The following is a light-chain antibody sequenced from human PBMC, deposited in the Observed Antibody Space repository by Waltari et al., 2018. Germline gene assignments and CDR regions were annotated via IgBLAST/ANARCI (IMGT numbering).Light chain of an antibody. Sequence: EIVLTQSPGTLSLSPGERATLSCRASQSVSSSYLAWYQQKPGKAPRLLIYGASSRATGIPDRVSGSGYGTDFTLTISRLEPEDVEVYYCQQYGSSSTFGQGTRLEIK. CDR1: QSVSSSY. CDR2: GAS. V-gene: IGKV3-20*01. J-gene: IGKJ5*01. CDR3: QQYGSSST.